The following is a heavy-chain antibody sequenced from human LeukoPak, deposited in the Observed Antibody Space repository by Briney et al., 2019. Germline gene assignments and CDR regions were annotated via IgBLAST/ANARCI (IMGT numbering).Heavy chain of an antibody. J-gene: IGHJ6*02. CDR2: IYTSGST. CDR1: GGSISSYY. V-gene: IGHV4-4*07. Sequence: SETLSLTCTVSGGSISSYYWSWIRQPAGKGLEWIGRIYTSGSTNYNPSLKSRVTMSVDTSKNQFSLKLSSVTAADTAVYYCVRDPILAYYYYYGMDVWGQGTTVTVSS. D-gene: IGHD2-21*01. CDR3: VRDPILAYYYYYGMDV.